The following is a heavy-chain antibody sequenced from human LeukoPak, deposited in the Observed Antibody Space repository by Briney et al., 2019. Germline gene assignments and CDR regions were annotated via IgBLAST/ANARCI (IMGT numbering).Heavy chain of an antibody. CDR1: GGSISSYY. CDR3: ARLADGVDAFDI. V-gene: IGHV4-59*08. Sequence: SETLSLTCAVSGGSISSYYWSWIRQPPGKGLEWIGYIYYSGSTNYNPSLKSRVTISVDTSKNQFSLKLSSVTAADTAVYYCARLADGVDAFDIWGQGTMVTVSS. J-gene: IGHJ3*02. CDR2: IYYSGST. D-gene: IGHD3-10*01.